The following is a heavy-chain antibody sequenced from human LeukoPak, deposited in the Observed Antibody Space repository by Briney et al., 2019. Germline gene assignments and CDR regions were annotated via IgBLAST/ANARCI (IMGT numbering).Heavy chain of an antibody. Sequence: PSETLSLTCTVSGGSISSYYWSWIRQPPGKGLEWIWYIYYSGSTNYNPSLKSRVTISVDTSKNQFSLKLSSVTAADTAVYYCARGYCRGTSCNRYTFDMWGQGTMVTVSS. J-gene: IGHJ3*02. CDR2: IYYSGST. V-gene: IGHV4-59*01. CDR1: GGSISSYY. CDR3: ARGYCRGTSCNRYTFDM. D-gene: IGHD2-2*01.